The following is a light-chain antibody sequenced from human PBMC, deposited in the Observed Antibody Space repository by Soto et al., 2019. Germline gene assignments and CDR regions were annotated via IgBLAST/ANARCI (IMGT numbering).Light chain of an antibody. CDR3: QQLFMYPPT. Sequence: IKLTQSPSSLSASVGDRVTITCRASQGIINYLAWYQQKPGKAPKLLIYGASTLQSGVPLRFGGSGSGTDFTLNSSSLQPEDFATYYCQQLFMYPPTFGPGTKVD. V-gene: IGKV1-9*01. CDR1: QGIINY. CDR2: GAS. J-gene: IGKJ3*01.